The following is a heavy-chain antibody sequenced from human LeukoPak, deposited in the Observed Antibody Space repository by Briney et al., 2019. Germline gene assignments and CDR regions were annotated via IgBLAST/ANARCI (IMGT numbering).Heavy chain of an antibody. CDR3: AKNSSGGYSDY. CDR1: GYTFTSSG. J-gene: IGHJ4*02. V-gene: IGHV1-18*01. Sequence: ASVKVSCKASGYTFTSSGISWVRQAPGQGFEWMGWISTYTGYSKYAQNLQGRVTMTADTSTSTAYMELSSLRSDDTAMYYCAKNSSGGYSDYWGQGTLVTVSS. D-gene: IGHD6-19*01. CDR2: ISTYTGYS.